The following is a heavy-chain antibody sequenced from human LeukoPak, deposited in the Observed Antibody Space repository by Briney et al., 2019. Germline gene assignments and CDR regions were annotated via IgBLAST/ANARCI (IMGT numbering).Heavy chain of an antibody. Sequence: GESLKISCKGSGYSFTSYWISWVRQMPGKGLEWMGRIDPSDSYTNYSPSFQGQVTISADKSISTAYLQWSSLKASDTAMYYCARQSYDLSEADYWGQGTLVTVSS. CDR1: GYSFTSYW. CDR2: IDPSDSYT. CDR3: ARQSYDLSEADY. D-gene: IGHD5-12*01. J-gene: IGHJ4*02. V-gene: IGHV5-10-1*04.